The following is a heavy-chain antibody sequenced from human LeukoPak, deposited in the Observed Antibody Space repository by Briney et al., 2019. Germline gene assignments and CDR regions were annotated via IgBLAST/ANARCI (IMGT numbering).Heavy chain of an antibody. CDR1: GYTFTGYY. CDR3: ARARQWLANNWFDP. CDR2: IIPIFGTA. J-gene: IGHJ5*02. V-gene: IGHV1-69*06. D-gene: IGHD6-19*01. Sequence: ASVKVSCKASGYTFTGYYMHWVRQAPGQGLEWMGGIIPIFGTANYAQKFQGRVTITADKSTSTAYMELSSLRSEDTAVYYCARARQWLANNWFDPWGQGTLVTVSS.